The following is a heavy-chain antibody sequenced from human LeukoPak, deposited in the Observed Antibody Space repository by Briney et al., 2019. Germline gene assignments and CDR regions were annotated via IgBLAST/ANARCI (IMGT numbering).Heavy chain of an antibody. V-gene: IGHV5-51*01. CDR1: GYSFTNYW. CDR2: IYPGDSDT. Sequence: HGESLKISCEGSGYSFTNYWIGWVRQMPGKGLEWMGIIYPGDSDTRYSPSFQGQVTISADKSISTTYLQWSSLKASDTAMYYCARQGRAGGYTYGYFDYWGQGTLVTVSS. J-gene: IGHJ4*02. CDR3: ARQGRAGGYTYGYFDY. D-gene: IGHD5-18*01.